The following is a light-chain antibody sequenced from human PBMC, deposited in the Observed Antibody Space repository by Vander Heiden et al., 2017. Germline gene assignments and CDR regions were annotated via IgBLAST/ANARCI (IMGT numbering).Light chain of an antibody. CDR2: AAS. CDR3: LQHNSYPFT. Sequence: DTQITQAPSSLSASVGDRVTITCRTSQGIRDDLAWYQQRPGKAPRRLIYAASSLQSGVPSRFSGSGSGTEFTLTISSLQPEDFATYYCLQHNSYPFTFGQGTKLEIK. J-gene: IGKJ2*01. CDR1: QGIRDD. V-gene: IGKV1-17*01.